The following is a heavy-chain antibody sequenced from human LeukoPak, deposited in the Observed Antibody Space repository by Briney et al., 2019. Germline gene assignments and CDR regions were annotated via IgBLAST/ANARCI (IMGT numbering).Heavy chain of an antibody. Sequence: VSVKVSCKASGYTFTGYYMHWVRQAPGQGLEWMGWINPNSGGTNYAQKFQGRVTMTRDTSISTAYMELSRLRSDDTAVYYCAREDYYYYGMDVWGQGTTVTVSS. V-gene: IGHV1-2*02. CDR2: INPNSGGT. CDR3: AREDYYYYGMDV. J-gene: IGHJ6*02. CDR1: GYTFTGYY.